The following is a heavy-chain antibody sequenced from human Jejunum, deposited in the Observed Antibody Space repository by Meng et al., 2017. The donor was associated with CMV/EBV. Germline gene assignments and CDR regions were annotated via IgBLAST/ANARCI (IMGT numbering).Heavy chain of an antibody. CDR2: IYSSGST. J-gene: IGHJ5*02. CDR1: GGSISNNY. Sequence: QGSRPARVKPSETLSLPCPVSGGSISNNYWNWIWQPAGKGLEWIGRIYSSGSTNYNPSLKSRVTMSVDTSQNQFSLKLNSVTAADTAVYYCARDREWGCTSSSCQTNWFDPWGQGTLVTVSS. V-gene: IGHV4-4*07. CDR3: ARDREWGCTSSSCQTNWFDP. D-gene: IGHD2-2*01.